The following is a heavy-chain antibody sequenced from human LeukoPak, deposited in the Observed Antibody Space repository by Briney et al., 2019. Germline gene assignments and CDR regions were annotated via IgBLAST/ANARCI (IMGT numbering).Heavy chain of an antibody. CDR3: ARYSSSADYFDS. Sequence: SETLSLTCTVSGGSISSYYWSWIRQPPGKGLEWIGSIYYSGSTNYNPSLKSRVTISVDTSTNQFSLKLSSVTAADTAVYFCARYSSSADYFDSWGQGTLVTVSS. CDR2: IYYSGST. D-gene: IGHD6-6*01. J-gene: IGHJ4*02. CDR1: GGSISSYY. V-gene: IGHV4-59*08.